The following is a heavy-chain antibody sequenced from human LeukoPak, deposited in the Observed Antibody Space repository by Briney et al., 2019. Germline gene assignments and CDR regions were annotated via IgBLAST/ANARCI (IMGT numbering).Heavy chain of an antibody. J-gene: IGHJ4*02. D-gene: IGHD3-22*01. CDR2: IYYSGST. CDR1: GGSISSSSYY. CDR3: ARGGSGYYYGSLDY. Sequence: SETLSLTCTVSGGSISSSSYYWGWIRQPPGKGLEWIGSIYYSGSTYYNPSLKSRVTISVDTSKNQFSLKLSSVTAADTAVYYCARGGSGYYYGSLDYWGQGTLVTVSS. V-gene: IGHV4-39*07.